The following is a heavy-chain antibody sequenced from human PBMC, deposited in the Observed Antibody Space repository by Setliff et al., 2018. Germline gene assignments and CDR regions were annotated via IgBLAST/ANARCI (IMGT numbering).Heavy chain of an antibody. J-gene: IGHJ3*02. CDR3: ARDASASDGRNAFDI. CDR1: GGSISDNGYS. D-gene: IGHD1-26*01. Sequence: SETLSLTCTVPGGSISDNGYSWGWVRQPPGKGLEWIGNIYFGGNTYFNPSFKSRVTMSIDTSNSQFSLKLSSVTAADTAIYYCARDASASDGRNAFDIWGQGTMVTVSS. CDR2: IYFGGNT. V-gene: IGHV4-39*07.